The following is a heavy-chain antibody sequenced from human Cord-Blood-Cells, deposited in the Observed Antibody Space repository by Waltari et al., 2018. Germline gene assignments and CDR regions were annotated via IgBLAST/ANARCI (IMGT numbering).Heavy chain of an antibody. CDR1: GGSISSYY. D-gene: IGHD7-27*01. Sequence: QVQLQESGPGLVKPSETLSLTCTVSGGSISSYYWSWIRQPPGKGLEWIGYIYYSGSTNYNPSLKSRVTISVDTSKNQFSLKLSSVTAADTAVYYCARYWGGWFDPWGQGTLVTVSS. V-gene: IGHV4-59*01. CDR3: ARYWGGWFDP. CDR2: IYYSGST. J-gene: IGHJ5*02.